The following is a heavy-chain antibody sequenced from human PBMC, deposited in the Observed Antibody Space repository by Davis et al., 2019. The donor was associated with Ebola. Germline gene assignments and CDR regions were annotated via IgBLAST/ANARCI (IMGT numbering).Heavy chain of an antibody. CDR3: ARDSPYSNHNWFDP. CDR2: IKQDGSEK. V-gene: IGHV3-7*01. D-gene: IGHD4-11*01. J-gene: IGHJ5*02. CDR1: GFTFSSYW. Sequence: GGSLGLSCAASGFTFSSYWMSWVRQAPGKGLEWVANIKQDGSEKYYVDSVKGRFTISRDNAKNSLYLQMNSLRAEDTAVYYCARDSPYSNHNWFDPWGQGTLVTVSS.